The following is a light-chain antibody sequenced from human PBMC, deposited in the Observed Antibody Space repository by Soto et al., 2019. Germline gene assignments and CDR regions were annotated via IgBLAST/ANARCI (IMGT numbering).Light chain of an antibody. CDR2: KAS. CDR1: QSVRSW. Sequence: DIQMTQSPSTLSASVGDRVTITCRASQSVRSWLAWYQQKPGKAPKLLISKASTLESGVPSRFSGSESGTEFTLTISSLQPDDFASYYCQQYNSHSSFGQGTKLEIK. V-gene: IGKV1-5*03. J-gene: IGKJ2*01. CDR3: QQYNSHSS.